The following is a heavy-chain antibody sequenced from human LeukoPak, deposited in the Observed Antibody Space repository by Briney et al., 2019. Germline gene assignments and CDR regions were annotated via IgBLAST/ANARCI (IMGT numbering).Heavy chain of an antibody. J-gene: IGHJ4*02. CDR1: GFTFSSYS. D-gene: IGHD4-17*01. CDR3: VGSDYGDSFDY. CDR2: ISSSSSTI. V-gene: IGHV3-48*04. Sequence: GGSLRLSCAASGFTFSSYSMNWVRQAPGKGLEGVSYISSSSSTIYYADSVKGRFTISRDNAKNSLYLQMNSLRAEDTAVYYCVGSDYGDSFDYWGQGTLVTVSS.